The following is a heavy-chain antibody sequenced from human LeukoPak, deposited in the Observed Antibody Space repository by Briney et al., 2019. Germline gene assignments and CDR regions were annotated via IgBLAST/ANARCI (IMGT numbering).Heavy chain of an antibody. Sequence: SETLSLTCTVSGGSISSSSYYWGWIRQPPGKGLEWIGSIYYSGSTYYNPSLKSRVTISVDTSKNQLSLKLSSVTAADTAVYYCASIAAGGGVYFDYWGQGTLVTVSS. CDR2: IYYSGST. CDR1: GGSISSSSYY. D-gene: IGHD6-13*01. V-gene: IGHV4-39*01. J-gene: IGHJ4*02. CDR3: ASIAAGGGVYFDY.